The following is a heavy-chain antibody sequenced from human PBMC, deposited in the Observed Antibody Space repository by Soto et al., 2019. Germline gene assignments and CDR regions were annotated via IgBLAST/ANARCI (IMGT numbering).Heavy chain of an antibody. D-gene: IGHD4-17*01. CDR2: TSHRGST. Sequence: QVQLQESGPGLVKPSDTLSLSCVVSGYSITTNNWWGWVRQTPGKGLEWIVYTSHRGSTLYNPALSSRAAVSVYTSTNQFFLHLRSVTAVDTAVYYCARVVYGDYMKYFDSWGQGTLVTVSS. J-gene: IGHJ4*02. CDR3: ARVVYGDYMKYFDS. V-gene: IGHV4-28*03. CDR1: GYSITTNNW.